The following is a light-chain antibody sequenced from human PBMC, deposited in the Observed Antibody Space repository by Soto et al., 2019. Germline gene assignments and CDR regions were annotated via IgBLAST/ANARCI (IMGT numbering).Light chain of an antibody. J-gene: IGKJ1*01. Sequence: EIVMTQSPATLSVSPGERATLSCRASQSVSSNLAWYQQKSGQAPRLLIYGASTRATGIPARFIGSGSGTEFTLTISSLQSEDFAVYYCQHYNNWPPWTFGQGTKVEIK. V-gene: IGKV3-15*01. CDR2: GAS. CDR3: QHYNNWPPWT. CDR1: QSVSSN.